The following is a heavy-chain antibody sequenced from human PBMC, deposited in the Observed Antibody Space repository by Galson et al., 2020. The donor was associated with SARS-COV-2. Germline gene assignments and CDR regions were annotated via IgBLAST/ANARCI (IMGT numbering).Heavy chain of an antibody. CDR3: ARDSIGILTGYSNYFDY. Sequence: GGSLRLSCAASGFTFSSYGMHWVRQAPGKGLEWVAVIWYDGSNKYYADSVKGRFTISRDNSKNTLYLQMNSLRAEDTAVYYCARDSIGILTGYSNYFDYWGQGTLVTVSS. CDR2: IWYDGSNK. V-gene: IGHV3-33*01. CDR1: GFTFSSYG. J-gene: IGHJ4*02. D-gene: IGHD3-9*01.